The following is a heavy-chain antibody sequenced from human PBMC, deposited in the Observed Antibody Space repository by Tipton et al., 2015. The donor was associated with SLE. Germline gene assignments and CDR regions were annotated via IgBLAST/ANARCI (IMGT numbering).Heavy chain of an antibody. D-gene: IGHD5-12*01. J-gene: IGHJ6*03. CDR1: GGSISTYY. CDR2: IYYSGST. CDR3: ARDQVGYSGYTSFYYMDA. V-gene: IGHV4-59*01. Sequence: TLSLTCTVSGGSISTYYWSWIRQPPGKGLEWIGYIYYSGSTNYNPSLKSRVTISVDTSKNLFSLKLSSVTAADTAVYYCARDQVGYSGYTSFYYMDAWGKGTTVTVSS.